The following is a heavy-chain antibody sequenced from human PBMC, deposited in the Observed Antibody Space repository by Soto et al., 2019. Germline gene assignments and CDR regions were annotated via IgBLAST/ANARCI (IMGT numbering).Heavy chain of an antibody. CDR3: ARVHHGYSSSWVGVDY. CDR1: GGTFSSYA. Sequence: QVQLVQSGAEVMKPGSSVKVSCKASGGTFSSYAISWVRQAPGQGLEWMGGIIPIFGTANYAQKFQGRVTITADESTSTAYMELSSLRSEDTAVYYCARVHHGYSSSWVGVDYWGQGTLVTVSS. D-gene: IGHD6-13*01. CDR2: IIPIFGTA. J-gene: IGHJ4*02. V-gene: IGHV1-69*01.